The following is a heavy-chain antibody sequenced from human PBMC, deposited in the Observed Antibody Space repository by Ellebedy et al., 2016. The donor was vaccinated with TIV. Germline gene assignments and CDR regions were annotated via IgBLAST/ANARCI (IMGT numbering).Heavy chain of an antibody. J-gene: IGHJ4*02. V-gene: IGHV3-43D*03. CDR1: GFNFDDYA. Sequence: PGGSLRLSCAASGFNFDDYAMHWVRQAPGRGLQWIAVITWNGANAYYADSLKGRFTISRDNSNDSLYLEMSNLRPDDTALYYCTKDNSYYFDSWGQGTPVTIAS. CDR2: ITWNGANA. D-gene: IGHD3-10*01. CDR3: TKDNSYYFDS.